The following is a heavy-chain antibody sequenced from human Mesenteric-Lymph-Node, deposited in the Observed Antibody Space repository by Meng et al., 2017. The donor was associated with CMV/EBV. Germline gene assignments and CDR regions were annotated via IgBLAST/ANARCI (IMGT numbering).Heavy chain of an antibody. J-gene: IGHJ4*02. CDR2: VSGSGGST. V-gene: IGHV3-23*01. Sequence: GESLKISCAASGLTFSSYAMSWVRQAPGKGLEWVSSVSGSGGSTYYADSVKGRFTISRDNAKNSLYLQMNSLRAEDTAVYYCARGYGYDSSYWGQGTLVTVSS. CDR3: ARGYGYDSSY. D-gene: IGHD5-12*01. CDR1: GLTFSSYA.